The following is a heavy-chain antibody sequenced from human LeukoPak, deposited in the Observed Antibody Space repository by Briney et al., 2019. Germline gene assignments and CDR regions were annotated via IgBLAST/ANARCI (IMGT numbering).Heavy chain of an antibody. CDR1: GGSLSGYY. CDR2: IYYSGST. V-gene: IGHV4-59*01. D-gene: IGHD6-19*01. Sequence: SETLSLTCAVYGGSLSGYYWSWIRQPPGKGLEWIGYIYYSGSTNYNPSLKSRVTISVDTSKNQFSLKLSSVTAADTAVYYCAREGKQWLVRKIHRYFDYWGQGTLVTVSS. J-gene: IGHJ4*02. CDR3: AREGKQWLVRKIHRYFDY.